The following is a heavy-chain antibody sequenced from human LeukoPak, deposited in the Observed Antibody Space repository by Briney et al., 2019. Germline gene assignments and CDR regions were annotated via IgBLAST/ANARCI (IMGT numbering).Heavy chain of an antibody. V-gene: IGHV1-8*01. Sequence: ASVKVSCKASGYTFTSYDINWVRQATGQGLEWMGWMNPNSGNTGYAQKFQGRVTMTRNTSISTAYMELSSLRSEDRAVYYCARGRRFRGLWTADGWFDPWGQGTLVTVSS. CDR2: MNPNSGNT. CDR3: ARGRRFRGLWTADGWFDP. CDR1: GYTFTSYD. D-gene: IGHD4/OR15-4a*01. J-gene: IGHJ5*02.